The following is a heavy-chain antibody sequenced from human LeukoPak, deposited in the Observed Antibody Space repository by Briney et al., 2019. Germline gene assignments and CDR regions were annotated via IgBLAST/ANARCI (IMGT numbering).Heavy chain of an antibody. J-gene: IGHJ4*02. D-gene: IGHD6-19*01. Sequence: SETLSLTCTVSGGSISSSSYYWGWIRQPPGKGLEWIGSIYYSGSTYYNPSLKSRVTISVDTSKNQFSLKLSSVTAADTAVYYCARLNRSIAVAGPDFDYWGQGTPVTVSS. CDR1: GGSISSSSYY. CDR3: ARLNRSIAVAGPDFDY. V-gene: IGHV4-39*01. CDR2: IYYSGST.